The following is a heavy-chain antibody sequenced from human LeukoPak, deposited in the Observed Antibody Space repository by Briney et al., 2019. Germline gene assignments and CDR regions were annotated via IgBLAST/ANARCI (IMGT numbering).Heavy chain of an antibody. CDR1: GFTFSSYS. CDR2: ISSSSSYI. Sequence: GGSLRLSCAASGFTFSSYSMNWVRQAPGKGLEWVSSISSSSSYIYYADSVKGRFTISRDNAKNSLYLQMNSLRAEDTAVYYCARMSEDTSGSIYDYWGQGTLVTVSS. CDR3: ARMSEDTSGSIYDY. D-gene: IGHD1-26*01. V-gene: IGHV3-21*01. J-gene: IGHJ4*02.